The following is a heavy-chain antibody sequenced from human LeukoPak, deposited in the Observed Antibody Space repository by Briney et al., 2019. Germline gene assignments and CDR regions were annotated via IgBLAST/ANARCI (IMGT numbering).Heavy chain of an antibody. CDR3: ARDLQPWFGESYWDY. CDR1: GFTFSSYA. D-gene: IGHD3-10*01. CDR2: ISYDGSNK. Sequence: GGSLRLSCAASGFTFSSYAMHWVRQAPGKGLEWVAVISYDGSNKYYADSVKGRFTISRDNSKNTLYLQMNSLRAEDTAVYYCARDLQPWFGESYWDYWGQGTLVTVSS. V-gene: IGHV3-30*04. J-gene: IGHJ4*02.